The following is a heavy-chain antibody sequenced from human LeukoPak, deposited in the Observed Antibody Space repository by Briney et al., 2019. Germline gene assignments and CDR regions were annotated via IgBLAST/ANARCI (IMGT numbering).Heavy chain of an antibody. D-gene: IGHD3-22*01. CDR3: ARHWDYYDSSGLLDY. CDR2: INHSGST. Sequence: SETLSLACAVYGGSFSGYYWSWIRQPPGKGLEWIGEINHSGSTNYNPSLKSRVTISVDTSKNQFSLKLSSVTAADTAVYYCARHWDYYDSSGLLDYWGQGTLVTVSS. CDR1: GGSFSGYY. V-gene: IGHV4-34*01. J-gene: IGHJ4*02.